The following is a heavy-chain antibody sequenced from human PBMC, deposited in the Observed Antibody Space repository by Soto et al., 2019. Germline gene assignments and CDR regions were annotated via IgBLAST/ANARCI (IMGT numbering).Heavy chain of an antibody. J-gene: IGHJ5*02. V-gene: IGHV4-59*03. D-gene: IGHD1-1*01. CDR3: TRGDTRSLAWFGP. CDR2: IYHSGTT. Sequence: RCIRQSPGKGLEWIANIYHSGTTNYNLSLKGRVSISIDSSKNQVSLRLKSVTAADTAVYYSTRGDTRSLAWFGP.